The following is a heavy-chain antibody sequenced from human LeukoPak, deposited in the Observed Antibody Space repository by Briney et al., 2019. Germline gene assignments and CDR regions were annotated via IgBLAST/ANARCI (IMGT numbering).Heavy chain of an antibody. CDR1: GFTFSNYA. Sequence: GASLRLSCAASGFTFSNYAMSWVRQAPGKGLEWVSAISGSGGSTYYADSVKGRFTISRDISKNTLYLQMNSLRAEDTAVYYCAKDRARADYTSSSPTFDYWGQGTLVTVSS. J-gene: IGHJ4*02. CDR3: AKDRARADYTSSSPTFDY. D-gene: IGHD6-6*01. CDR2: ISGSGGST. V-gene: IGHV3-23*01.